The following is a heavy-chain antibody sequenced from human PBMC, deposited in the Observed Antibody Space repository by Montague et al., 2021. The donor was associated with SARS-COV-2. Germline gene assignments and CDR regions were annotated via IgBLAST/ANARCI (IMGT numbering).Heavy chain of an antibody. D-gene: IGHD3-16*01. CDR1: GDSVPDHSVS. V-gene: IGHV6-1*01. CDR3: ARGDGLGPYTGYAFDI. CDR2: PYYRSRWFD. J-gene: IGHJ3*02. Sequence: CAISGDSVPDHSVSWNGITHAPQRGLELLGRPYYRSRWFDHYEVSMKGRISIKADTSKNQFSLQLDSVTPEDTAVYYCARGDGLGPYTGYAFDIWGQGTLVTVSS.